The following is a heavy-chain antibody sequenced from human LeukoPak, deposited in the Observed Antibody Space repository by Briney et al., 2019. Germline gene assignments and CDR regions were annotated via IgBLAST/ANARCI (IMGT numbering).Heavy chain of an antibody. CDR2: IRSKAYSGTT. D-gene: IGHD3-22*01. J-gene: IGHJ4*02. CDR1: GFTFGDYA. V-gene: IGHV3-49*04. CDR3: TTDKVWGYYDSSGYLLFDY. Sequence: GGSLRLSCTASGFTFGDYAMSWVRQAPGKGLEWVGFIRSKAYSGTTEYAASVKGRFTISRDDSKSIAYLQMNSLKTEDTAVYYCTTDKVWGYYDSSGYLLFDYWGQGTLVTVSS.